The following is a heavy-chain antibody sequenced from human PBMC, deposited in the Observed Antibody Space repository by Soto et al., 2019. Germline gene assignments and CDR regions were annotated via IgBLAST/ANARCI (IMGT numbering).Heavy chain of an antibody. CDR2: IYPGDSDT. V-gene: IGHV5-51*01. CDR3: ARLIGSTIAAVLEGFDP. Sequence: TGESLKISCKGSGYSFTSYWIGWVRQMPGKGLEWMGIIYPGDSDTRYSPSFQGQVTISADKSISTAYLQWSSLKAPDTAMYCCARLIGSTIAAVLEGFDPWGQGTLVTVSS. J-gene: IGHJ5*02. D-gene: IGHD6-13*01. CDR1: GYSFTSYW.